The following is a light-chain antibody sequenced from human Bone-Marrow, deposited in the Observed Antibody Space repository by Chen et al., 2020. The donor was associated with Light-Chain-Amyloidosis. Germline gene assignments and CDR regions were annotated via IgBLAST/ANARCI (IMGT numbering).Light chain of an antibody. Sequence: SYVLTQPSSVSVAPGQTATIACGGNNIGSTSVHWYQQTPGQAPLLVVYADSDRPSGLPERLSDSNSGNTATLTSSRVAAWDEADYYCPVWDRSSDRPVFGGGTKLTVL. V-gene: IGLV3-21*02. CDR1: NIGSTS. CDR3: PVWDRSSDRPV. J-gene: IGLJ3*02. CDR2: ADS.